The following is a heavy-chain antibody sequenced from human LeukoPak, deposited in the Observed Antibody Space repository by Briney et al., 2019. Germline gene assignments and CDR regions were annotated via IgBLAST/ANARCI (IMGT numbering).Heavy chain of an antibody. CDR1: GFTVSSNY. CDR2: IYSGGST. CDR3: ARHGYSGYDLDY. V-gene: IGHV3-53*01. Sequence: GGSLRLSCAASGFTVSSNYMSWVRQAPGKGLEWISLIYSGGSTYYADSVKGRFTISRDNSKNTLYLQMNSLRAEDTAVYYCARHGYSGYDLDYWGQGTLVTVSS. J-gene: IGHJ4*02. D-gene: IGHD5-12*01.